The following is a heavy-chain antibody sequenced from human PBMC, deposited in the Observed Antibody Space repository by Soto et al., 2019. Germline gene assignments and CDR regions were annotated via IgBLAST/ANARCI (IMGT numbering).Heavy chain of an antibody. CDR3: AREYYYGSGSCGMDV. Sequence: QVQLVESGGGVVQPGRSLRLSCAASGFTFSSYGMHWVRQAPGKGLEWVAVIWYDGSNKYYADSVKGRFTISRDNSKNTLYLQMNSLRAEDTAVYYCAREYYYGSGSCGMDVWGQGTTVTVSS. J-gene: IGHJ6*02. V-gene: IGHV3-33*01. CDR2: IWYDGSNK. D-gene: IGHD3-10*01. CDR1: GFTFSSYG.